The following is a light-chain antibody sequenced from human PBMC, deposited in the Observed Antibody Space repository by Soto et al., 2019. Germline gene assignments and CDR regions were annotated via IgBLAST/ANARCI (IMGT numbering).Light chain of an antibody. CDR1: SSDVGGYNY. CDR2: DVT. CDR3: CSYVGSYSVV. J-gene: IGLJ2*01. V-gene: IGLV2-11*01. Sequence: QSALTQPRSVSGSPGQLVTISCTGTSSDVGGYNYVSWYQHHPGKAPNLMIYDVTKRPSGVPDRFSGSKSGNTASLTISGLQAEDEADYYCCSYVGSYSVVFGGGTKLTVL.